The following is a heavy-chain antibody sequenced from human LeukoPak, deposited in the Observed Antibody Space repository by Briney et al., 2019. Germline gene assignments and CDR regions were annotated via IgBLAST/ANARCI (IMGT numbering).Heavy chain of an antibody. D-gene: IGHD1-7*01. J-gene: IGHJ3*02. CDR3: ARGELRLFDI. V-gene: IGHV4-59*01. CDR1: GGSISSYY. CDR2: IYYSGST. Sequence: SETLSLTCTVSGGSISSYYWSWIRQPPGKGLEWIEYIYYSGSTNYNPSLKSRVTISVNTSKNQFSLKLSSVTAADTAVYYCARGELRLFDIWGQGTMVTVSS.